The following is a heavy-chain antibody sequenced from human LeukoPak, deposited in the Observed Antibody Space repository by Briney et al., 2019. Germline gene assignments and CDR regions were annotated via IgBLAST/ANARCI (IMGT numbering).Heavy chain of an antibody. CDR2: MYYSGST. CDR1: GGSIRSYY. Sequence: SETLSLTCTVSGGSIRSYYWSWIRQPPGKGLEWIGYMYYSGSTKYNPSLKSRVTISVDTSKNQFSLKLSSVTAADTAVYYCASTLVGATTFDSWGQGTLVTVSS. D-gene: IGHD1-26*01. CDR3: ASTLVGATTFDS. J-gene: IGHJ4*02. V-gene: IGHV4-59*01.